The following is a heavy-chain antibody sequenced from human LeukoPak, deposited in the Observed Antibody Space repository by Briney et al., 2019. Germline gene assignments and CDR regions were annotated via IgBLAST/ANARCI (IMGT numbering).Heavy chain of an antibody. J-gene: IGHJ4*02. CDR2: ISGSGYST. Sequence: GGSLRLSCAASGFTFSSYGTTWVCQVPGKGLEWVSGISGSGYSTYYAASVKGRFTISRDNSKNTLYLQMNSLRVEDTAVYYCAKVSGRLLKGCIDYWGQGTLVTVSS. D-gene: IGHD3-3*01. CDR3: AKVSGRLLKGCIDY. CDR1: GFTFSSYG. V-gene: IGHV3-23*01.